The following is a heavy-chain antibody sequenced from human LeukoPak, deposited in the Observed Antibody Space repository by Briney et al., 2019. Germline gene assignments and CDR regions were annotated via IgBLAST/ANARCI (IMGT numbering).Heavy chain of an antibody. V-gene: IGHV4-38-2*01. CDR2: IFHSGIT. Sequence: PSETLSLTCAVSGYSISSGYYWGWIRQPPGKGLEWIGSIFHSGITYYNPSLETRVTLSVATSKNQFSLNVNSVTAADTAVYYCARGAGTRHLDYWGQGTLVTVSS. CDR3: ARGAGTRHLDY. CDR1: GYSISSGYY. J-gene: IGHJ4*02. D-gene: IGHD1-7*01.